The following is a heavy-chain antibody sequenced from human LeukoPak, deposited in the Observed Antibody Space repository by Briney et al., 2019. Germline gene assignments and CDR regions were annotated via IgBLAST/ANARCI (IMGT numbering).Heavy chain of an antibody. J-gene: IGHJ4*02. D-gene: IGHD5-18*01. CDR1: GGSISSSSAY. Sequence: KTSETLSLTCTVSGGSISSSSAYWGWIRQPPGKGLEWIGSIYYSKNTYYNPPLKSRVTISADTSKNQFSLTLGSVSATDTAVYYCVSPRGFSYGYFDYWGQGTLVTVSS. CDR3: VSPRGFSYGYFDY. CDR2: IYYSKNT. V-gene: IGHV4-39*01.